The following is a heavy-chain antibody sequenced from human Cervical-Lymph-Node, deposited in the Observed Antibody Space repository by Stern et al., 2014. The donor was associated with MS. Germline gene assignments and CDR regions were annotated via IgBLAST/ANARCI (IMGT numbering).Heavy chain of an antibody. J-gene: IGHJ5*02. Sequence: QVQLVESGAEVKKPGASVKVSCKTSGYSFTSLGISWVRQAPGQGLEWMGLISAYNGKTTYAQELQGRVTLTTDTSTTTAYMELRSLTSDDTAVYYCASGSLEGFDPWGQGTLVTVSS. D-gene: IGHD5-24*01. V-gene: IGHV1-18*01. CDR3: ASGSLEGFDP. CDR1: GYSFTSLG. CDR2: ISAYNGKT.